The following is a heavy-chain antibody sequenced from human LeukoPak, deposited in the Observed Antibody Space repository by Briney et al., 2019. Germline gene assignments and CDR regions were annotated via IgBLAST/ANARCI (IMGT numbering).Heavy chain of an antibody. J-gene: IGHJ3*02. CDR1: GGSFSGYY. CDR3: AREVPESLGHNAFDI. V-gene: IGHV4-34*01. CDR2: INHSGST. D-gene: IGHD7-27*01. Sequence: PSETLSLTCAVYGGSFSGYYWSWIRQPPGKGLEWIGEINHSGSTNYNPSLKSRVTISVDTSKNQFSLKLSSVTAADTAVYYCAREVPESLGHNAFDIWGQGTMVTVSS.